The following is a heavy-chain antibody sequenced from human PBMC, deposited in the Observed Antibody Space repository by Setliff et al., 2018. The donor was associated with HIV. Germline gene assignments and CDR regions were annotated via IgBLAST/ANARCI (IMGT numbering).Heavy chain of an antibody. CDR3: ARLTTTYYYDSSAYYHPV. J-gene: IGHJ4*02. CDR1: GFSFRNSFYN. D-gene: IGHD3-22*01. Sequence: PSETLSLTCNVSGFSFRNSFYNWGWIRQPPGKGLEWIGTIYYSGTTYYNPSLKSRVTMSIDTSQNQFSLKLTSVTATDTAVYYCARLTTTYYYDSSAYYHPVWGQGTLVTVSS. CDR2: IYYSGTT. V-gene: IGHV4-39*01.